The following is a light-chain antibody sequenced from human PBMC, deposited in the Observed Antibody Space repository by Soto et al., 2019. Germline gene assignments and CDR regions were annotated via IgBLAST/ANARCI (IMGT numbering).Light chain of an antibody. Sequence: QSVLTQPASVSGSPGQSITISCTGTSSDVGGYKYVSWYQQHPGKAPKLLIYDVTDRPSGVSNRFSGATSGNTASLTISGFQAGDEADYYCSSYTSSTTLVFGTGTKLTVL. CDR3: SSYTSSTTLV. CDR1: SSDVGGYKY. V-gene: IGLV2-14*03. J-gene: IGLJ1*01. CDR2: DVT.